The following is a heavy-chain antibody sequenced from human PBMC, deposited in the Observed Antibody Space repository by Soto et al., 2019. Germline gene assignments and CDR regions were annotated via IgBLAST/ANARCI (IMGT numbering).Heavy chain of an antibody. CDR1: GGTFSSYA. CDR3: ARSQGGSSSLDIYYYYYYGMDV. J-gene: IGHJ6*02. Sequence: QVQLVQAGAEVKKPGSSVKVSCKAPGGTFSSYAISWVRQAPVQGLAWRGGIIPIFGTAKYSQKFQGRVTITADESTSTGYMELLSLRSEDTAVYYCARSQGGSSSLDIYYYYYYGMDVWGQGTTVTVSS. V-gene: IGHV1-69*01. CDR2: IIPIFGTA. D-gene: IGHD2-15*01.